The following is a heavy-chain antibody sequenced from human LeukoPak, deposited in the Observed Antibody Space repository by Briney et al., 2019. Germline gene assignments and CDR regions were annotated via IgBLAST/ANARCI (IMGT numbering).Heavy chain of an antibody. CDR3: ATDRYGTRFLDY. J-gene: IGHJ4*02. V-gene: IGHV1-24*01. CDR1: GYTLTELS. D-gene: IGHD3-3*01. CDR2: FNPEDGET. Sequence: ASVKVSCTVSGYTLTELSIHWVRQAPGKGLEWMGGFNPEDGETIYAQKFQGRVTMTEDKSTDTAYIELSSLRSEDTAVYYCATDRYGTRFLDYWGQGTLVTVSS.